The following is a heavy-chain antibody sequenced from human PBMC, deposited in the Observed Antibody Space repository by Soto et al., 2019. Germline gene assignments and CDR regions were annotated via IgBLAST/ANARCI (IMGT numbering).Heavy chain of an antibody. Sequence: GGSRRLSCAASGCTFSSYEMNWVRQAPGKGLEWVSYISSSGSTIYYADSVKGRFTISRDNAKNSLYLQMNSLRAEDTAVYYCARALGSAFDIWGQGTMVTVSS. V-gene: IGHV3-48*03. J-gene: IGHJ3*02. CDR2: ISSSGSTI. CDR1: GCTFSSYE. D-gene: IGHD1-26*01. CDR3: ARALGSAFDI.